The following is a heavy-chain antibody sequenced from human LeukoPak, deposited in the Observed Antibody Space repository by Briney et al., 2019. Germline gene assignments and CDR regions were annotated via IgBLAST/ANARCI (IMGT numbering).Heavy chain of an antibody. J-gene: IGHJ4*02. D-gene: IGHD4/OR15-4a*01. CDR3: ARVDYVPDY. V-gene: IGHV4-34*01. Sequence: SETLSLTCAVYGGSFSGYYWSWIRQPPGKGLELIGEINHSGSTNYNPSLKSRVTISVDTSKNQFSLKLSSVTAADTAVYYCARVDYVPDYWGQGTPVTVSS. CDR2: INHSGST. CDR1: GGSFSGYY.